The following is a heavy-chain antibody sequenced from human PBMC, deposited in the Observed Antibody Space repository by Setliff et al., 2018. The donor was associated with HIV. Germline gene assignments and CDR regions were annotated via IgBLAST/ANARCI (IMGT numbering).Heavy chain of an antibody. V-gene: IGHV5-51*01. Sequence: PGESLTISCKASGYNFTTNWVGWVRQMPGKGLEWMGIIRPADSDTRVSPPFQGHVTISADKSISSTYLQWSSLKASDTAMYYCARVFSAGWFDSWGQGTRVTVSS. CDR3: ARVFSAGWFDS. CDR1: GYNFTTNW. D-gene: IGHD6-13*01. J-gene: IGHJ5*01. CDR2: IRPADSDT.